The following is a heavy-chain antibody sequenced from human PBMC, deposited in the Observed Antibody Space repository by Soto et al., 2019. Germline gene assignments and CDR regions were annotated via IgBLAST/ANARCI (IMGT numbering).Heavy chain of an antibody. J-gene: IGHJ3*02. CDR3: ARISGYYHDAFDI. D-gene: IGHD3-3*01. V-gene: IGHV4-59*01. CDR2: IYYSGST. CDR1: GGSISSYY. Sequence: QVQLEESGPGLVKPSETLSLTCTVSGGSISSYYWSWIRQPPGKGLEWIGYIYYSGSTNYNPSLKSRVTISVDTSKNQFSLKLSSVTAADTAVYYCARISGYYHDAFDIWGQRTMVTVSS.